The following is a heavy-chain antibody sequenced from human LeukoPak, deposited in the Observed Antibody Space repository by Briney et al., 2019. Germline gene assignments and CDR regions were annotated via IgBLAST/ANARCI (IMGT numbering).Heavy chain of an antibody. J-gene: IGHJ3*02. CDR1: GFALSTYW. V-gene: IGHV3-7*01. CDR3: AKPITISGATDAFDI. Sequence: PGGSLRLSCAASGFALSTYWMNWVRQAPGKGLEWVANIKQDGSERYYVDSVKGRFTISRDNAKNSLYMQMNSLRAEDTAVYYCAKPITISGATDAFDIWGQGTKVTVSS. CDR2: IKQDGSER. D-gene: IGHD3-3*01.